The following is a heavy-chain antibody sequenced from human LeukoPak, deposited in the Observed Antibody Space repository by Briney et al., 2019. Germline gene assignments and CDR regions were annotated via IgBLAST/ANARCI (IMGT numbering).Heavy chain of an antibody. J-gene: IGHJ4*02. CDR1: GFTVSSNY. V-gene: IGHV3-53*01. Sequence: HAGGSLRLSCAASGFTVSSNYMSWVRQAPGKGLEWVSVIYSGGSTYYADSVKGRFTISRDNSKNTLYLQMNSLRAEDTAVYYCAKGGNLDCSSTSCYPDYWGQGTLVTVSS. CDR3: AKGGNLDCSSTSCYPDY. D-gene: IGHD2-2*01. CDR2: IYSGGST.